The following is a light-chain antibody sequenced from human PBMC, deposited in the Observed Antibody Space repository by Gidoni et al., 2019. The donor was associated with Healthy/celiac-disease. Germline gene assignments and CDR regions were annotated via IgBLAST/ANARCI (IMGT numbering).Light chain of an antibody. V-gene: IGKV4-1*01. CDR2: WAS. CDR3: HQYYSIPRT. Sequence: DILMNQSPDSLAVYLGEKATLNCKSSQSVFYSSNNQNYLTWYHHKPGQPPKLLISWASAREAGVPYRFSGSGSATDFTLTISCLQSEDVAVYYCHQYYSIPRTFGQXTKVEIK. CDR1: QSVFYSSNNQNY. J-gene: IGKJ1*01.